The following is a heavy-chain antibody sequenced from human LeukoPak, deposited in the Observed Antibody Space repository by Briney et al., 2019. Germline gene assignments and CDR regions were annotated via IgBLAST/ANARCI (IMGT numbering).Heavy chain of an antibody. CDR1: GFTFSSYA. Sequence: GGSLRLSCAASGFTFSSYAMHWVRQAPGKGLEWVAVISYDGSNKYYADSVKGRFTISRDNSKNTLYLQMNSLRAEDTAVYYCARVTYYYDSSGYYSTPLYYFDYWGQGTLVTVSS. V-gene: IGHV3-30-3*01. J-gene: IGHJ4*02. D-gene: IGHD3-22*01. CDR2: ISYDGSNK. CDR3: ARVTYYYDSSGYYSTPLYYFDY.